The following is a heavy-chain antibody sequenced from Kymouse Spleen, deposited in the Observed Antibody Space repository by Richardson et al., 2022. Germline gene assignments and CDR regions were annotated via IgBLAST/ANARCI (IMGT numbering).Heavy chain of an antibody. J-gene: IGHJ4*02. CDR1: GGSVSSGSYY. V-gene: IGHV4-61*01. D-gene: IGHD1-26*01. CDR2: IYYSGST. CDR3: ARDPSGSYFDY. Sequence: QVQLQESGPGLVKPSETLSLTCTVSGGSVSSGSYYWSWIRQPPGKGLEWIGYIYYSGSTNYNPSLKSRVTISVDTSKNQFSLKLSSVTAADTAVYYCARDPSGSYFDYWGQGTLVTVSS.